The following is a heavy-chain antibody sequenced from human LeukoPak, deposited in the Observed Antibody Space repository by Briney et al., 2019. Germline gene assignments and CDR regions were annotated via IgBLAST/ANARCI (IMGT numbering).Heavy chain of an antibody. CDR3: AREFNGSPDY. Sequence: SETLSLTCTVSGGSISSNTYYWSWIRQPPGKGLEWIGSIRYSGRTYYKPSLKSRVTLSVDTSKNQLLLNLRSVTAADTAMYYYAREFNGSPDYLGQGTLVTVSS. J-gene: IGHJ4*02. CDR2: IRYSGRT. CDR1: GGSISSNTYY. D-gene: IGHD6-25*01. V-gene: IGHV4-39*02.